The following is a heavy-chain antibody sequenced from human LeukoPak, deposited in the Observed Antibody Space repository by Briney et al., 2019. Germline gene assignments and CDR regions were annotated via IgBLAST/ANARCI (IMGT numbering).Heavy chain of an antibody. Sequence: GGSLSLSCAASGFTFSSYGMHWDRQAPGKGLEWVASIWYDGSNKYYADSVKGRFTISRDNSKNTLYLQMNSLRAEDTAVYYCVRDNSSPTWGHKAMVTVSS. J-gene: IGHJ3*01. V-gene: IGHV3-33*01. D-gene: IGHD6-13*01. CDR2: IWYDGSNK. CDR1: GFTFSSYG. CDR3: VRDNSSPT.